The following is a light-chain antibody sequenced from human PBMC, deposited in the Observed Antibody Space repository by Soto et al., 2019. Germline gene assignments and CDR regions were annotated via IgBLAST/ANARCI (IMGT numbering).Light chain of an antibody. CDR2: KAS. V-gene: IGKV1-5*03. Sequence: DIQMTQSPSTLSASVVDRVTITFRASQSIGTWLAWYQQKLGKAPKLLIYKASSLESGVPARFSGSGSGTEFTLTISSLQPDDFATYYCQQFNSDSPAFGQGTKVDIK. CDR1: QSIGTW. CDR3: QQFNSDSPA. J-gene: IGKJ1*01.